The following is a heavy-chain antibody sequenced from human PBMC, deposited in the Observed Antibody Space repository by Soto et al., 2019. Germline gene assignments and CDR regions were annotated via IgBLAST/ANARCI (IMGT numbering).Heavy chain of an antibody. J-gene: IGHJ3*02. Sequence: SETLSLTCAVSGYSISSGYYWGWVRQPPGQGPEWIGTIYHNGRTYYNPSLKSRVTISVDTSKNQFSLKLSSVTAADTAVYYCARLVDGFAFDIWGQGXMVTV. V-gene: IGHV4-38-2*01. CDR2: IYHNGRT. CDR3: ARLVDGFAFDI. D-gene: IGHD3-10*01. CDR1: GYSISSGYY.